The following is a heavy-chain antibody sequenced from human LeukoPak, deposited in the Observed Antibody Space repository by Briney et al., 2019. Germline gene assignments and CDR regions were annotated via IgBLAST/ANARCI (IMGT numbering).Heavy chain of an antibody. Sequence: GGSLRPSCAASGFTFSSYAMSWVRQAPGKGLEWVSVIYSGGSTYYADSVKGRFTISRDNSKNTLYLQMNSLRAEDTAVYYCAKDNIVVVPAAFDPWGQGTLVNVSS. CDR2: IYSGGST. D-gene: IGHD2-2*01. V-gene: IGHV3-23*03. J-gene: IGHJ5*02. CDR3: AKDNIVVVPAAFDP. CDR1: GFTFSSYA.